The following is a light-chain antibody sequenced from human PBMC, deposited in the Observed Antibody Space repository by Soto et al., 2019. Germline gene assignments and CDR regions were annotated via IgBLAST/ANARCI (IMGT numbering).Light chain of an antibody. Sequence: QSALTQPASVSGSPGQSITLSCAGTGSDVGGYNFVSWYQHHPGNAPKLLIYDVTNRPSGVSNRFSGSKSGYTASLTISGLQAEDEAHYYCSSYSISNTYVFGTGTKVTVL. V-gene: IGLV2-14*01. J-gene: IGLJ1*01. CDR2: DVT. CDR1: GSDVGGYNF. CDR3: SSYSISNTYV.